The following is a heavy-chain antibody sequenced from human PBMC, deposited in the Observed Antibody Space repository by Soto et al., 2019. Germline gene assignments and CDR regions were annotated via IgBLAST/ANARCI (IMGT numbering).Heavy chain of an antibody. Sequence: EVQLVESGGGLVQPGRSLRLSCAASGFTFDDYAMHWVRQAPGKGLEWVSGISWNSGSIGYADSVKGRFTISRDNAKNSLYLQMNSLRAEDTALYYCAKDRSGIYYVGFDYWGQGTLVTVSS. CDR2: ISWNSGSI. D-gene: IGHD1-26*01. J-gene: IGHJ4*02. V-gene: IGHV3-9*01. CDR3: AKDRSGIYYVGFDY. CDR1: GFTFDDYA.